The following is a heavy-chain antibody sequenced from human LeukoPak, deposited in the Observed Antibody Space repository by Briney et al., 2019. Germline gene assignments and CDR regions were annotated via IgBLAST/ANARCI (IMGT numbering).Heavy chain of an antibody. J-gene: IGHJ4*02. CDR3: AKDSNRGHSSNSPDH. D-gene: IGHD6-13*01. CDR1: GLTVSDAW. CDR2: IRYDESNK. V-gene: IGHV3-30*02. Sequence: GGSLRLSCQVSGLTVSDAWMSWVRQVPGKGLEWVAFIRYDESNKYYADSVKGRFTISRDNSKNTLYLQMSSLRVEDTAVYVCAKDSNRGHSSNSPDHWGQGTLVTVSS.